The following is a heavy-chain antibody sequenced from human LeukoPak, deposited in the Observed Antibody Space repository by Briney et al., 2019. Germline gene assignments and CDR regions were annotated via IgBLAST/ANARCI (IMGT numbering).Heavy chain of an antibody. CDR1: GGSFSGYY. CDR3: AREGYSYGNVNDY. Sequence: SETLSLTCAVYGGSFSGYYWSWIRQPPGKGLEWIGEINHSGSTNYNPSLKSRVTISVDTSKNQFSLKLSSVTAADTAVYYCAREGYSYGNVNDYWGQGTLVTVSS. D-gene: IGHD5-18*01. CDR2: INHSGST. V-gene: IGHV4-34*01. J-gene: IGHJ4*02.